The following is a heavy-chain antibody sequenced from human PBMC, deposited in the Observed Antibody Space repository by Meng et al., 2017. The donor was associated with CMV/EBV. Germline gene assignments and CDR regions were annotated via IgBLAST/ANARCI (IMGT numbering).Heavy chain of an antibody. CDR2: INPNSGGT. CDR1: GYTFTGYY. Sequence: ASVKVSCKASGYTFTGYYMHWVRQAPGQGLEWMGWINPNSGGTNYAQKFQGRVTMTRDTSISTAYMELSRLRSGDTAVYYCARVYQLLSAFDIWGQGTMVTVSS. CDR3: ARVYQLLSAFDI. J-gene: IGHJ3*02. D-gene: IGHD2-2*01. V-gene: IGHV1-2*02.